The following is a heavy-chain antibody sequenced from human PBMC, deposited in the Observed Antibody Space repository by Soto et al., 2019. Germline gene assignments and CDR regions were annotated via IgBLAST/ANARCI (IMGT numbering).Heavy chain of an antibody. Sequence: EVQLLESGGGLVQPGGSLKLSCAASGFTFSNFAMNWVRQAPGKGPEWVSLINGGGTSTYYADSVKGRFTVSRDNSNNTVFLQMSSLGGDETAVYFCAGGHPTVVTTHVVFDSWGQGTVVTVSS. CDR2: INGGGTST. CDR1: GFTFSNFA. V-gene: IGHV3-23*03. CDR3: AGGHPTVVTTHVVFDS. J-gene: IGHJ4*02. D-gene: IGHD2-15*01.